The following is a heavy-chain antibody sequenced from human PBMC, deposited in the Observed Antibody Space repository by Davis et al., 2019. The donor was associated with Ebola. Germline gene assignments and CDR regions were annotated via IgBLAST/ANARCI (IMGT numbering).Heavy chain of an antibody. D-gene: IGHD3-10*01. CDR3: ARDGNYGSGSPQVDY. CDR1: GGSFSGYY. CDR2: INHSGST. Sequence: MPGGSLRLSCAVYGGSFSGYYWSWIRQPPGKGLEWIGEINHSGSTNYNPSLKSRATISVDTSKNQFSLKLSSVTAADTAVYYCARDGNYGSGSPQVDYWGQGTLVTVSS. J-gene: IGHJ4*02. V-gene: IGHV4-34*01.